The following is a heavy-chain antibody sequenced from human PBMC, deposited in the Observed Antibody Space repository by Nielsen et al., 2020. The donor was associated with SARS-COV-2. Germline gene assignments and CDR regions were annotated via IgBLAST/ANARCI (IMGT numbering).Heavy chain of an antibody. CDR2: IYHSGST. CDR3: AREDLDDYGDPNWFDP. V-gene: IGHV4-4*02. D-gene: IGHD4-17*01. CDR1: GGSISSSNW. J-gene: IGHJ5*02. Sequence: GSLRLSCAVSGGSISSSNWWSWVRQPPGKGLEWIGEIYHSGSTNYNPSLKSRVTIPVDKSKNQFSLKLSSVTAADTAVYYCAREDLDDYGDPNWFDPWGQGTLVTVSS.